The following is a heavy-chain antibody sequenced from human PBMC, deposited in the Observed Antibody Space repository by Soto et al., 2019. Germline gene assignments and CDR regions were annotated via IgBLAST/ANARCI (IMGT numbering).Heavy chain of an antibody. V-gene: IGHV3-23*01. CDR1: CFTYSRYP. CDR2: ISGSAGNT. Sequence: SEGSLRLSCAASCFTYSRYPMSWVRQAPGKGLEWVSTISGSAGNTYYADSVKGRFTISRDNSNNTLYLQMNSLRAEDTALYYCAKVQFFYFDFWGQGTRVTVSS. J-gene: IGHJ4*02. CDR3: AKVQFFYFDF. D-gene: IGHD3-3*01.